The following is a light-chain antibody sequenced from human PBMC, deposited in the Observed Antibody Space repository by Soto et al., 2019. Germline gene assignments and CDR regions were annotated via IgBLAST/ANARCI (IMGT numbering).Light chain of an antibody. CDR1: SSDVGSYNL. Sequence: QSALTQPASVSGSPGQSITISCTGTSSDVGSYNLVSWYQQHPGKAPKLMIYEVSKRPSGVSNRFSGSKSGNTASLTISGLQAEDEADYYCSSYAGSSTFPGVFGTGTKLTVL. CDR2: EVS. CDR3: SSYAGSSTFPGV. V-gene: IGLV2-23*02. J-gene: IGLJ1*01.